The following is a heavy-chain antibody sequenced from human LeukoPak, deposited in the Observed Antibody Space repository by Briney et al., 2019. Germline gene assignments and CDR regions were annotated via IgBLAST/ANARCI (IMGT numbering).Heavy chain of an antibody. CDR3: ARDGPGCSGGSCLYYYYYYGMDV. J-gene: IGHJ6*04. V-gene: IGHV4-4*02. CDR1: GDSISSSNW. CDR2: IYHSGST. Sequence: SGTLSLTCAVSGDSISSSNWWSWVRQPPGKGLEWIGEIYHSGSTNYNPSLKSRVTISVDKSKNQFSLKLSSVTAADTAVYYCARDGPGCSGGSCLYYYYYYGMDVWGKGTTVTVSS. D-gene: IGHD2-15*01.